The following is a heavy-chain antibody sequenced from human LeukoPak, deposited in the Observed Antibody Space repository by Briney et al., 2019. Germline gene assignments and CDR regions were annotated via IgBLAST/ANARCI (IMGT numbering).Heavy chain of an antibody. J-gene: IGHJ5*02. CDR3: ARDHGGLVAARRLYNWFDP. CDR2: INPSGGST. Sequence: GASVKVSCKASGYTFTSYNMYWVRQAPGQGLEWMGIINPSGGSTSYAQKFQGRVTMTRDTSTSTVYMELSSLRSEDTAVYYCARDHGGLVAARRLYNWFDPWGQGTLVTVSS. D-gene: IGHD2-15*01. CDR1: GYTFTSYN. V-gene: IGHV1-46*01.